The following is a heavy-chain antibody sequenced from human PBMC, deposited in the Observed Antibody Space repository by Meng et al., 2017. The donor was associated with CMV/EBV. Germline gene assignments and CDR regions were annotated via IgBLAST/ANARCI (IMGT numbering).Heavy chain of an antibody. V-gene: IGHV3-48*03. Sequence: GESLKISCAASGFTFSSYEMNWVRQAPGKGLEWVSYISSSGSTIYYADSVKGRFTISRDNAKSSLYLQMNSLRAEDTAVYYCARDPPSAWDIVVVGAAPTYGMDVWGQGTTVTVSS. CDR3: ARDPPSAWDIVVVGAAPTYGMDV. CDR1: GFTFSSYE. CDR2: ISSSGSTI. D-gene: IGHD2-15*01. J-gene: IGHJ6*02.